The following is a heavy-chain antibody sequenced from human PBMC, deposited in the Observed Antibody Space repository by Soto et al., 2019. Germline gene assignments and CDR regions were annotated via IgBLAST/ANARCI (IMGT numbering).Heavy chain of an antibody. V-gene: IGHV4-34*01. CDR1: GGSFSGYY. Sequence: KPSETLSLTCAVYGGSFSGYYWSWIRQPPGKGLEWIGEINHSGSTDYNPSLKSRVTISVDTSKNQFSLKLSSVTAADTAVYYCARGHNHQGGYSYGPTRFDPWGQGTLVTVSS. CDR3: ARGHNHQGGYSYGPTRFDP. CDR2: INHSGST. J-gene: IGHJ5*02. D-gene: IGHD5-18*01.